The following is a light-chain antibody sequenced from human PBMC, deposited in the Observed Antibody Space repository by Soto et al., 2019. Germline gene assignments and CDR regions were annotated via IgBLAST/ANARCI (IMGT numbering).Light chain of an antibody. CDR1: QSLLQSNGYNY. Sequence: DIVMTQSPLSLPVTPGEPASISCRSSQSLLQSNGYNYLDWYLQKPGQSPQVLIYLGSNRASGVPDRFSGSGSGTDFTLKISRVEAEDVGVYYCMQSLHTPLTFGGGTKVEIK. V-gene: IGKV2-28*01. J-gene: IGKJ4*01. CDR3: MQSLHTPLT. CDR2: LGS.